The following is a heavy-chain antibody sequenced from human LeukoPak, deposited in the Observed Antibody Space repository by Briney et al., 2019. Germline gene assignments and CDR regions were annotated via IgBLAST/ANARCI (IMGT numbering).Heavy chain of an antibody. CDR1: GYTFTSYG. CDR2: ISAYNGNT. Sequence: ASVKVSCKAPGYTFTSYGISWVRQAPGQGLEWMGWISAYNGNTNYAQKLQGRVTMTTDTSTSTAYMELRGLRSDDPAVYYCARREGYGSGSDYYYYYMDVWGKGTTVTVSS. D-gene: IGHD3-10*01. V-gene: IGHV1-18*01. CDR3: ARREGYGSGSDYYYYYMDV. J-gene: IGHJ6*03.